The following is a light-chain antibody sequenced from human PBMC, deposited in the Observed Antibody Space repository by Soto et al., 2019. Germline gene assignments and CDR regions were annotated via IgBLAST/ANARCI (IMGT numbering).Light chain of an antibody. CDR1: QSVSNNY. CDR3: QQYGTSPRT. Sequence: EIVLTQSPGTLSLSPGERATLSCRASQSVSNNYLAWYQQKPGQAPRLLIYGASSRATGIPDRFSGSGSGTDFTLTINRLEPEDFAVYYCQQYGTSPRTFGPGTKVDIK. CDR2: GAS. V-gene: IGKV3-20*01. J-gene: IGKJ3*01.